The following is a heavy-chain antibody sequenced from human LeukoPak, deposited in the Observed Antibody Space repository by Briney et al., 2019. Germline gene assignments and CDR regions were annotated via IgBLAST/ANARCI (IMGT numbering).Heavy chain of an antibody. J-gene: IGHJ6*03. CDR3: ARPRYCSISSCYYMDV. Sequence: PSGTLSLTCSVSGGSIRNHHWTWIRQSPGKGLEWIGHVFFTEGTNYSPSLRGRITISADRSKNQIYLKLGSVTAADTAVYYCARPRYCSISSCYYMDVWGNGTTVTVSS. V-gene: IGHV4-59*07. CDR1: GGSIRNHH. CDR2: VFFTEGT. D-gene: IGHD2-2*01.